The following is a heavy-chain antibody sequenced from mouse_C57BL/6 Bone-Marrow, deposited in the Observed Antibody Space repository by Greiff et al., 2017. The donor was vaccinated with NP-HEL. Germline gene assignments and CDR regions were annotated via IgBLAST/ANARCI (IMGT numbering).Heavy chain of an antibody. CDR2: INPGSGGT. CDR1: GYAFTNYL. CDR3: AIPGRLLHYFDY. Sequence: VQLQQSGAELVRPGTSVKVSCKASGYAFTNYLIEWVKQRPGQGLEWIGVINPGSGGTNYNEKFKGKATLTADKSSSTAYMQLSSLTSEDSSVYFCAIPGRLLHYFDYWGQGTTLTVSS. V-gene: IGHV1-54*01. D-gene: IGHD2-3*01. J-gene: IGHJ2*01.